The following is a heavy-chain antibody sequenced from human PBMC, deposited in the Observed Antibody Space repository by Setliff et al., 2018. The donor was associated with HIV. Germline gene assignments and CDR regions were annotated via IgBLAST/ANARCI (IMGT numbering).Heavy chain of an antibody. CDR1: GYSISSGYY. CDR3: ARDLGSAYSYAQGRFDP. D-gene: IGHD5-18*01. CDR2: IHQSGST. J-gene: IGHJ5*02. Sequence: NLRETLSLTCTVSGYSISSGYYWGWIRQPPGKGLEWIGSIHQSGSTYYHSSLKSRVTMSVDTSKNKFSLKLSSVTAADTAVYYCARDLGSAYSYAQGRFDPWGQGTLVTVSS. V-gene: IGHV4-38-2*02.